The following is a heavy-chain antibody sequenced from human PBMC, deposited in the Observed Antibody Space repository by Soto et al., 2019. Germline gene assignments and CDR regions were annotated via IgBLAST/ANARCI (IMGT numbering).Heavy chain of an antibody. CDR3: ARGTRYYDYVWGSYRSPPYYYYGMDV. V-gene: IGHV4-34*01. CDR2: INHSGST. CDR1: GGSFSGYY. Sequence: QVQLQQWGAGLLKPSETLSLTCAVYGGSFSGYYWSWIRQPPGKGLEWIGEINHSGSTNYNPSLKSRVTISVDTSKNKFSLKLSSVTAADTAVYYCARGTRYYDYVWGSYRSPPYYYYGMDVWGQGTTVTVSS. J-gene: IGHJ6*02. D-gene: IGHD3-16*02.